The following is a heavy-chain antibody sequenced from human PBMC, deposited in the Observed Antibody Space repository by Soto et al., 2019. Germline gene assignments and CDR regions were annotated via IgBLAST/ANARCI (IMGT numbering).Heavy chain of an antibody. CDR2: IYPGDSDT. CDR1: GYSFTSYW. CDR3: ARLVSSGVSSSYYGMDV. D-gene: IGHD6-19*01. V-gene: IGHV5-51*01. Sequence: GESLKISCKGSGYSFTSYWIGWVRQMPGKGLEWMGTIYPGDSDTRYSPSFQGQVTISADKSISTAYLQWSSLKASDTAMYYCARLVSSGVSSSYYGMDVWGQGTTVTVSS. J-gene: IGHJ6*02.